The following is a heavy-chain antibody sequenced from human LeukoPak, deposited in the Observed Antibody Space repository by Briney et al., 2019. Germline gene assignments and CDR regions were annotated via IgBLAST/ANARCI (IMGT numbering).Heavy chain of an antibody. CDR2: ISSSSSTI. D-gene: IGHD1-26*01. J-gene: IGHJ6*03. CDR3: ARDYSGSSGGYYYYYMDV. CDR1: GFTFSRYS. Sequence: GGSLRLSCAASGFTFSRYSMNWVRQAPGKGLEWVSYISSSSSTIYYADSVKGRFTISRDNSKNTLYLQMNSLRAEDTAVYYCARDYSGSSGGYYYYYMDVWGKGTTVTISS. V-gene: IGHV3-48*01.